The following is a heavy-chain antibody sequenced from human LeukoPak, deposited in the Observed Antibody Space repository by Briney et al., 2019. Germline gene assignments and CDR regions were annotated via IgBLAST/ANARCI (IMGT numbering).Heavy chain of an antibody. J-gene: IGHJ1*01. CDR2: IKEDGSRE. Sequence: GGSLRLSRAASGFTFSTDWMTWVRQAPGKGLEWVANIKEDGSREYYVDSVKGRFTISRDNAKNSLYLQMDSLTAEDTAVYYCARDSPGYGAYVSWGQGTLVSVSS. V-gene: IGHV3-7*01. D-gene: IGHD5-12*01. CDR3: ARDSPGYGAYVS. CDR1: GFTFSTDW.